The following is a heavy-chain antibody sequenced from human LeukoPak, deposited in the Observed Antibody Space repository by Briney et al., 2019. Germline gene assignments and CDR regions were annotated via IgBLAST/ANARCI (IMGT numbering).Heavy chain of an antibody. CDR3: ARDQYSYAHAAH. J-gene: IGHJ4*02. CDR2: IGDSGVPT. D-gene: IGHD5-18*01. Sequence: GGSLRLSCAASQFTFTTYAMSWVRQAPGRGLEWVSSIGDSGVPTYYADSVKGRFTISRDNSKNTLHLQMNSLRAEDTAVYYCARDQYSYAHAAHWGQGTLVTVSS. CDR1: QFTFTTYA. V-gene: IGHV3-23*01.